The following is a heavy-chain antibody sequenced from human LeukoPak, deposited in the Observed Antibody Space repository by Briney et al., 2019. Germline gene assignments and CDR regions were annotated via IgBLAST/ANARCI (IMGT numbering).Heavy chain of an antibody. CDR3: ARDDNIAAAGTDY. D-gene: IGHD6-13*01. CDR1: GFTFSSYS. Sequence: GGSLRLSCAASGFTFSSYSMNWVRQAPGKGLEWVSSISSSSSYIYYADSVKGRFTISRDNAKNSLYLQMNSLRAEDTAVYYCARDDNIAAAGTDYWGQGTLVTVSS. CDR2: ISSSSSYI. V-gene: IGHV3-21*04. J-gene: IGHJ4*02.